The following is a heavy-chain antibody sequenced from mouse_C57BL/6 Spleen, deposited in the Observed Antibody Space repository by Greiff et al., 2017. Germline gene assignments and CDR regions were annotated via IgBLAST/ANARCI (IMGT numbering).Heavy chain of an antibody. CDR1: GYTFTSYW. J-gene: IGHJ2*01. V-gene: IGHV1-50*01. CDR2: IDPSDSYT. CDR3: ARSSGNYFDY. D-gene: IGHD1-1*02. Sequence: QVQLQQPGAELVKPGASVKLSCKASGYTFTSYWMQWVKQRPGQGLEWIGEIDPSDSYTNYNQKFKGKATLTVDTSSSTAYMQLRSLTSEDSAVYGCARSSGNYFDYWGQGTTLTVAS.